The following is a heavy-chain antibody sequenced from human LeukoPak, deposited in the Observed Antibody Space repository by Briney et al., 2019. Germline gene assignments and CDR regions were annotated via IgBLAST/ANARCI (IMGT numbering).Heavy chain of an antibody. J-gene: IGHJ4*02. CDR1: GGSISSSSYY. CDR3: ARGRGIDY. CDR2: IYYSGST. V-gene: IGHV4-39*07. D-gene: IGHD3-16*01. Sequence: NPSETLSLTCTVSGGSISSSSYYWGWIRQPPGKGLEWIGSIYYSGSTYYNPSLKSRVTISVDTSKNQFSLKLSSVTAADTAVYYCARGRGIDYWGQGTLVTVSS.